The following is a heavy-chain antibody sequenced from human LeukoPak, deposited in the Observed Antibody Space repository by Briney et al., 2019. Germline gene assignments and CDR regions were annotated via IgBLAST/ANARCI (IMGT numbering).Heavy chain of an antibody. J-gene: IGHJ4*02. D-gene: IGHD6-13*01. CDR1: GFTLNIYW. Sequence: PGGSLRLSCATSGFTLNIYWMQWVRQVPGKGLVWVSRIDSNGGGATYADSVKGRFTTSRDNGNNTMYLQMNSLRAEDTAIYYCARAKYSSRWSLDYWGQGALVTVSS. CDR2: IDSNGGGA. V-gene: IGHV3-74*03. CDR3: ARAKYSSRWSLDY.